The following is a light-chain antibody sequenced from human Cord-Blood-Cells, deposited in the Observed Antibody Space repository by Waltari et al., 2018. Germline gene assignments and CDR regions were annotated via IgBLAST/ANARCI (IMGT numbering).Light chain of an antibody. V-gene: IGKV3-15*01. CDR3: QQYNNWPLT. CDR2: GAS. Sequence: EIVMTQSPATLSVSPGERATLSCRAGQSVSSNLAWYQQKPGHAPRLLIYGASTRATGIPARFSGSGSGTEFTLTISSLQSEDFAVYYCQQYNNWPLTFGGGTKVEIK. CDR1: QSVSSN. J-gene: IGKJ4*01.